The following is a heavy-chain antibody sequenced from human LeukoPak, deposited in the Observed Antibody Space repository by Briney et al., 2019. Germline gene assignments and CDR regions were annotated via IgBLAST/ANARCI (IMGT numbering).Heavy chain of an antibody. CDR2: IYNSGST. Sequence: SETLSLTCTVSGGSINSYYWSWIRQPAGKGLEWIGRIYNSGSTNYNPSLKSRVTMSIDTSKNQFSLKLTSVTAADTAVYYCARQYYDSSGYYPWYFDQWGQGTLVTVSS. CDR1: GGSINSYY. J-gene: IGHJ4*02. D-gene: IGHD3-22*01. V-gene: IGHV4-4*07. CDR3: ARQYYDSSGYYPWYFDQ.